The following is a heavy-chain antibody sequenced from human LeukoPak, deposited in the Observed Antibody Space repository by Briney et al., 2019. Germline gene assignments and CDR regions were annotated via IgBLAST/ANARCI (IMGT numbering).Heavy chain of an antibody. J-gene: IGHJ4*02. CDR1: GYTFTGYY. CDR2: INPNSGGT. D-gene: IGHD3-22*01. Sequence: ASVTVSCKASGYTFTGYYMHWVRQAPGQGLEWMGWINPNSGGTNYAQKFQGRVTMTRDTSISTAYMELSRLRSDDTAVYYCARAWFSGYYYFDYWGQGTLVTVSS. CDR3: ARAWFSGYYYFDY. V-gene: IGHV1-2*02.